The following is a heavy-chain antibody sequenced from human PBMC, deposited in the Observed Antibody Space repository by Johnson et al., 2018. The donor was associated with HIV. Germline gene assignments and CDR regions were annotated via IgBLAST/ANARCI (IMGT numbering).Heavy chain of an antibody. Sequence: VQLVESGGGLVQPGRSLRLSCAASGFTFDDYAMHWVRQAPGKGLEWVSGISWNSCSIGYADSVKGRFTISRDNAKNSLYLQMNSLRAEDTALYYCAKDFGIVGAFDGFDIWGQGTMVTVSS. CDR2: ISWNSCSI. CDR3: AKDFGIVGAFDGFDI. J-gene: IGHJ3*02. CDR1: GFTFDDYA. V-gene: IGHV3-9*01. D-gene: IGHD1-26*01.